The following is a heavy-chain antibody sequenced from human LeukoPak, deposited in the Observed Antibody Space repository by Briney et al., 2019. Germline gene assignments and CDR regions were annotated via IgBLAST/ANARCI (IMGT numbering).Heavy chain of an antibody. CDR3: AKGRGWYFDY. Sequence: GGSLRLSCAASGFTFSSYGMHWVRQAPGKGLEWVAFIRYGGSNKYYADSVKGRFTISRDNSKNTLYLQMNSLRPEDTAVYYCAKGRGWYFDYWGQGTLVTVSS. CDR1: GFTFSSYG. D-gene: IGHD6-19*01. V-gene: IGHV3-30*02. CDR2: IRYGGSNK. J-gene: IGHJ4*02.